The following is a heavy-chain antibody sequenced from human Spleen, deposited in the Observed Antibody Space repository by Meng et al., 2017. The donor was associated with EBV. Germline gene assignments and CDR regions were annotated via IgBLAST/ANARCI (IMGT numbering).Heavy chain of an antibody. CDR2: FLPTLGAP. D-gene: IGHD3-10*01. CDR3: ASESGRGYTPDY. Sequence: QVQLVQYAAEVKKPVSSVKVSCKTSGGPFRNYAISWVRQAPGQGLEWLGGFLPTLGAPNYAQKFHGRVSITADESTSTHYMDLSSLRSEDTAVYYCASESGRGYTPDYWGQGTLVTVSS. CDR1: GGPFRNYA. J-gene: IGHJ4*02. V-gene: IGHV1-69*01.